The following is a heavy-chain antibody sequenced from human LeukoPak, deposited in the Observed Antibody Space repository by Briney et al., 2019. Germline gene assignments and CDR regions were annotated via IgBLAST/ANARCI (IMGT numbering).Heavy chain of an antibody. J-gene: IGHJ4*02. CDR3: TTDRHTANDY. CDR2: IKSKTDGGTT. Sequence: NPGGSLRLSCAASGFTFSNAWMSWVRHAPGKGLGWGGRIKSKTDGGTTDYAAHVKGRFTISRDDSKNTLYLQMNSLKTEDTAVYYCTTDRHTANDYWGQGTLVTVSS. CDR1: GFTFSNAW. D-gene: IGHD5-18*01. V-gene: IGHV3-15*01.